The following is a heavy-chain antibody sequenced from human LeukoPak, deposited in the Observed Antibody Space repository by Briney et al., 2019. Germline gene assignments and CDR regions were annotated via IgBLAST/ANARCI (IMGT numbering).Heavy chain of an antibody. J-gene: IGHJ1*01. CDR3: ADYYYDSSGYYPEYFQH. CDR1: GLTFSSYA. D-gene: IGHD3-22*01. V-gene: IGHV3-23*01. CDR2: ISGSGGST. Sequence: GGSLRLSCAASGLTFSSYAMSWVRQAPGKGLEWVSAISGSGGSTYYADSVKGRFTISRDNSKNTLYLQMNSLRAEDTAVYYCADYYYDSSGYYPEYFQHWGQGTLVTVSP.